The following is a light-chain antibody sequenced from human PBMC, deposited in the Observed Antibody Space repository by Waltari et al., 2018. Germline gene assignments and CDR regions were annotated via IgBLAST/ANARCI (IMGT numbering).Light chain of an antibody. CDR1: SSHVGGYNY. CDR2: DVT. CDR3: SSYTSSSTFV. J-gene: IGLJ1*01. V-gene: IGLV2-14*01. Sequence: QSALTQPASVSGSPGQSISISCTGTSSHVGGYNYVSWYQHPPGKAPKLMIYDVTQRPLGISNRFSGSKSGNTASLTISGLQAEDEADYYCSSYTSSSTFVFGIGTKVTVL.